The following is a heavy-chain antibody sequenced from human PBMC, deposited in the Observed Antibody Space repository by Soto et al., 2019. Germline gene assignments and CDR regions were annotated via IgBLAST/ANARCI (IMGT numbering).Heavy chain of an antibody. D-gene: IGHD6-19*01. V-gene: IGHV4-39*01. CDR2: VYYSGST. CDR3: VSINAGGWYYFDY. J-gene: IGHJ4*02. CDR1: GGSIDTSTYY. Sequence: QLQLQESGPGLVKPSETLSLTCAVSGGSIDTSTYYWGWIRQPPGQGLEWIGSVYYSGSTYYIPSLKSRVTMSVVSSKNQFFLILGSVTATDTAVYYCVSINAGGWYYFDYWGQGIPVTVSS.